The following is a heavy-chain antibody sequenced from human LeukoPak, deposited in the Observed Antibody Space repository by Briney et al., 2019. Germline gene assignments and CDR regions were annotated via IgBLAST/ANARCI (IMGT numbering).Heavy chain of an antibody. Sequence: GSLRLSCAASGFTFSSYAMSWVRQPPGKGLEWIGEIYHSGSTNYNPSLKSRVTISVDKSKNQFSLKLSSVTAADTAVYYCARAPGSRWPFDYWGQGTLVTVSS. CDR1: GFTFSSYAM. CDR2: IYHSGST. J-gene: IGHJ4*02. V-gene: IGHV4-4*02. CDR3: ARAPGSRWPFDY. D-gene: IGHD1-14*01.